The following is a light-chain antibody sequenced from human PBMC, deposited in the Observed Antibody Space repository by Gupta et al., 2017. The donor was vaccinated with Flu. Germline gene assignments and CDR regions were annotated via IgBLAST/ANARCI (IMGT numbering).Light chain of an antibody. CDR3: LLPYSGIRV. CDR1: TEPVASGQY. Sequence: VVTQEHSLIVSPGGTVTLTCGSSTEPVASGQYPYWVQQKPGQAPRTLIDDTNNKHSSTPARFSGSLLGGKAALTLSEAQPEDEAYYYCLLPYSGIRVFGGGTKLTVL. V-gene: IGLV7-46*01. CDR2: DTN. J-gene: IGLJ3*02.